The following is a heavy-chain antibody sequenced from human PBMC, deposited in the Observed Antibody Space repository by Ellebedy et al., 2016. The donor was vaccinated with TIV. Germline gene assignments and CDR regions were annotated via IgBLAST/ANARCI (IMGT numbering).Heavy chain of an antibody. V-gene: IGHV4-34*01. J-gene: IGHJ6*02. D-gene: IGHD3-3*01. Sequence: GSLRLSCAVYGASFPGSDWTWIRQPPGQGLEWIGETSHSGRTNYNPSLESRVTISVDATKSQFSLKLTSLTAADTAVYYCSRDKRHVTIFEIVRTQYPLDVWGQGTPVTVSS. CDR2: TSHSGRT. CDR3: SRDKRHVTIFEIVRTQYPLDV. CDR1: GASFPGSD.